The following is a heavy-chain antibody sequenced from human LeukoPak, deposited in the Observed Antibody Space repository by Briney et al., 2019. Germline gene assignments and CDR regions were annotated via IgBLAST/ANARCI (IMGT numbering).Heavy chain of an antibody. V-gene: IGHV3-21*01. Sequence: GGSLRLSCAASGFTFSTYSMNWVRQAPGKGLEWVSSISSGSTYIYYGDSVKGRFTISRDNAKNSLYLQMNSLRAEDTAVYYGARGPISVVAALGIFDYWGQGTLVTVSS. CDR2: ISSGSTYI. J-gene: IGHJ4*02. CDR3: ARGPISVVAALGIFDY. D-gene: IGHD2-15*01. CDR1: GFTFSTYS.